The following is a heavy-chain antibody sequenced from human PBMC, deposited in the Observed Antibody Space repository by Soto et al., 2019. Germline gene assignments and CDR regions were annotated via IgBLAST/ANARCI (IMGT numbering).Heavy chain of an antibody. CDR1: GFTFSSYW. D-gene: IGHD5-12*01. J-gene: IGHJ4*02. CDR2: IKQDGSEK. V-gene: IGHV3-7*02. Sequence: GGSLRLSCAASGFTFSSYWMSWVRQAPGKGLEWVANIKQDGSEKYYVDSVKGRFTISRDNAKNSLYLQMNSLRAEDTAVYYCASGYGYYYFDYWGQGTLVTVSS. CDR3: ASGYGYYYFDY.